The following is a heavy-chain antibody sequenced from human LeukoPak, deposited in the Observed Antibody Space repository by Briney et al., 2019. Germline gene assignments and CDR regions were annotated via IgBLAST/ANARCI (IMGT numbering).Heavy chain of an antibody. J-gene: IGHJ4*02. CDR1: RFTFSDYY. V-gene: IGHV3-11*06. Sequence: GGSPRLSCSASRFTFSDYYMSWIRQAPGKGLEWVSYISRSGTYKNYADSVKGRFTISRDNAKDSLYLQMNSLRAEDTAVYYCARSTHGSGSYYSFDYWGQGTLVTVSS. D-gene: IGHD3-10*01. CDR2: ISRSGTYK. CDR3: ARSTHGSGSYYSFDY.